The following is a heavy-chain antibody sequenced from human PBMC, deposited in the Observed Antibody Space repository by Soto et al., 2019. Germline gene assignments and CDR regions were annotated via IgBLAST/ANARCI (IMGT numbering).Heavy chain of an antibody. CDR3: ARGREVGDFDY. CDR2: IYYCGST. D-gene: IGHD3-16*01. J-gene: IGHJ4*02. CDR1: GGSISSYY. V-gene: IGHV4-59*01. Sequence: SETLSLTCTVSGGSISSYYWSWIRQPPGKGLECIGYIYYCGSTNYNPSLKSRVTISVDTSKNQFSLKLSSVTAADTAAYYCARGREVGDFDYWGQGTLVTVSS.